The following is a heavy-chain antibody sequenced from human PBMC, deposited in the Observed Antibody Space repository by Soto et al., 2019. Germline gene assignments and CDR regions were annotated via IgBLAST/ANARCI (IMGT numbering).Heavy chain of an antibody. CDR1: GFTFSNYG. V-gene: IGHV3-30*18. CDR2: ISYDGSNK. CDR3: AKTRYSGGWYFDY. D-gene: IGHD6-19*01. Sequence: PGGSLRLSCAASGFTFSNYGMHWDRQAPDKGLEWVAVISYDGSNKYYADSVKGRVTISRDNYKNTLYLQMNSLRAEDTAVYFCAKTRYSGGWYFDYWGQGTLVTVSS. J-gene: IGHJ4*02.